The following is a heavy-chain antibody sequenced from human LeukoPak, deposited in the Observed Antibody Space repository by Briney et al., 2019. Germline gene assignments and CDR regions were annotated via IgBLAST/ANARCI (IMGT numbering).Heavy chain of an antibody. CDR1: GGSISSYY. J-gene: IGHJ4*02. D-gene: IGHD1-26*01. CDR3: AKSGGYGLIDY. Sequence: SETLSLTCTVSGGSISSYYWSWIRQPPGKGLEWIGYIYYSGSTNYNPSLKSRVTISVDTSKNQFSLRLNSVTAADTAMYFCAKSGGYGLIDYWGQGTRVIVSS. CDR2: IYYSGST. V-gene: IGHV4-59*08.